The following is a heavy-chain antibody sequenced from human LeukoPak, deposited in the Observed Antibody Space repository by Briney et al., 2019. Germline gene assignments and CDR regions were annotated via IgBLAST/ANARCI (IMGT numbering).Heavy chain of an antibody. D-gene: IGHD1-26*01. CDR1: GGTFSSYA. J-gene: IGHJ6*02. V-gene: IGHV1-69*13. CDR3: ATGPIVGVTGGMDV. Sequence: SVKVSCKASGGTFSSYAISWVRQAPGQGLEWMGGIIPIFGTANYAQKFQGRVTITADESTSTAYMELSSLRSEDTAVYYCATGPIVGVTGGMDVWGQGTTVTVSS. CDR2: IIPIFGTA.